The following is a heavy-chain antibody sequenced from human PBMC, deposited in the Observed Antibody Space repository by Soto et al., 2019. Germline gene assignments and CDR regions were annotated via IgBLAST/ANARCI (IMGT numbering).Heavy chain of an antibody. D-gene: IGHD3-16*02. CDR2: FYSGART. Sequence: QPGGSLRLSCATSGFTASPNYMTWVRQAPGKGLEWVAIFYSGARTCYRDSVKGRFTISRDRSKSTLFLQMNNLTAEDTAVYFCASDLSPYYYYALDVWGQGTTVTVSS. V-gene: IGHV3-53*03. CDR3: ASDLSPYYYYALDV. CDR1: GFTASPNY. J-gene: IGHJ6*02.